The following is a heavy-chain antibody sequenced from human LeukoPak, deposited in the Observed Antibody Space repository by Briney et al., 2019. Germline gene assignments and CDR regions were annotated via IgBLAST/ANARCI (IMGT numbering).Heavy chain of an antibody. CDR1: GFTFSSYG. V-gene: IGHV3-30*18. Sequence: GRSLRLSCAASGFTFSSYGMHWVRQAPGKGLEWVAVISYDGSNKYYADSVKGRFTISRDNSKNTLYLQMNSLRAEDTAVYYCAKLGSGDAFGIWGQGTMVTVSS. J-gene: IGHJ3*02. CDR3: AKLGSGDAFGI. D-gene: IGHD3-10*01. CDR2: ISYDGSNK.